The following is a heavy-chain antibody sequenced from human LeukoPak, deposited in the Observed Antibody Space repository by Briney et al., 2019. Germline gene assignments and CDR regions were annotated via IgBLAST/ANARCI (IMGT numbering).Heavy chain of an antibody. CDR3: ARVEASGYDYGAFDY. Sequence: SGGSLRLSCAASGFTLSSYSMNWVRQAPGQGPEWVSYISPTGSTIYYADSVRGRFTISRYNSKNTLYLQMNSLRAEGTAVYYCARVEASGYDYGAFDYWGQGTLVTVSS. CDR2: ISPTGSTI. CDR1: GFTLSSYS. D-gene: IGHD5-12*01. V-gene: IGHV3-48*01. J-gene: IGHJ4*02.